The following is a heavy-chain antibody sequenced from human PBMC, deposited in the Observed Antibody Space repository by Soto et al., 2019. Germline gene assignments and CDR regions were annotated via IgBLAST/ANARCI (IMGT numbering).Heavy chain of an antibody. CDR2: IIPIFGTA. Sequence: SVKVSCKASGGTFSSYAISWVRQAPGQGLERIGGIIPIFGTANYAQKFQGRVTITADESTSTAYMELSSLRSEDTAVYYCARDLGDEGYYYYGMDVWGQGTTVTVSS. CDR3: ARDLGDEGYYYYGMDV. V-gene: IGHV1-69*13. CDR1: GGTFSSYA. J-gene: IGHJ6*02. D-gene: IGHD3-10*01.